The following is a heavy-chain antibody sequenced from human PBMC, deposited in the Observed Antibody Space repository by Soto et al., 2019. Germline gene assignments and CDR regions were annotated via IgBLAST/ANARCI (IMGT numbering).Heavy chain of an antibody. CDR1: GFTFSSYA. D-gene: IGHD3-22*01. CDR3: AKAGYDSSGYPPTFDY. Sequence: EVQLLESGGGLVQPGGSLRLSCAASGFTFSSYAMSWVRQAPGKGLEWVSAISGSGGSTYYADSVKGRFTISRDNSKNPLYLQMNSLRAEDTAVYYCAKAGYDSSGYPPTFDYWGQGTLVTVSS. V-gene: IGHV3-23*01. CDR2: ISGSGGST. J-gene: IGHJ4*02.